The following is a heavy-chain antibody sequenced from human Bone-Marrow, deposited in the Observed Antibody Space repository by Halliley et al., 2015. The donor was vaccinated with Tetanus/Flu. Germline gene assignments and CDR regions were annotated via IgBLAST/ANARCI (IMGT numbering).Heavy chain of an antibody. CDR1: GGSISSSGYY. CDR3: ARAYGDSIYWFDP. J-gene: IGHJ5*02. Sequence: TLSLICDVSGGSISSSGYYWSWIRQPPGKGLEWIGYSYYSGSTYYSPSLKSRVTISVDTSNNQFSLRLRSVTAADTAVYYCARAYGDSIYWFDPWGQGTLVTVSS. V-gene: IGHV4-30-4*01. D-gene: IGHD4-17*01. CDR2: SYYSGST.